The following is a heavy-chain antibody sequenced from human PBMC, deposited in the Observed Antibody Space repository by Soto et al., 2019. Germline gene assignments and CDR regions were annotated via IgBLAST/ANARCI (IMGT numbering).Heavy chain of an antibody. J-gene: IGHJ3*02. V-gene: IGHV1-69*12. Sequence: QVQLVQSGAEVKKPGSSVKVSCKASGGTFSSYAISWVRQAPGQGLEWMGGIIPIFGTANYAQKFQGRVTINADESTSTAYMELSSLRSEDTAVYYCARDRRDYYDSSGYYHIDAFDIWGQGTMVTVSS. CDR2: IIPIFGTA. CDR3: ARDRRDYYDSSGYYHIDAFDI. CDR1: GGTFSSYA. D-gene: IGHD3-22*01.